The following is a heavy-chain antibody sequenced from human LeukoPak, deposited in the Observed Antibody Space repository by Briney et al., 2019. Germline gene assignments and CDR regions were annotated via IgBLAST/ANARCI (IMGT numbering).Heavy chain of an antibody. V-gene: IGHV3-21*01. CDR2: ISSSSSYI. CDR1: GFTFSSYS. Sequence: GGSLRLSCAASGFTFSSYSMNGVRQAPGKGLEWVSSISSSSSYIYYADSVKGRFTISRDNAKNSLYLQMNSLRAEDTAVYYCARDRFWFGQLENYFDYWGQGTLVTVSS. CDR3: ARDRFWFGQLENYFDY. D-gene: IGHD3-10*01. J-gene: IGHJ4*02.